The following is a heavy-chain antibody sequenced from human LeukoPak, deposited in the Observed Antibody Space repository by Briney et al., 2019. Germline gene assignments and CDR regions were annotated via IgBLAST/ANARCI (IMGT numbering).Heavy chain of an antibody. CDR2: IKQDGSEK. Sequence: GGSLRLSCAASGFTFSSYWMSWVRQAPGKGLEWVANIKQDGSEKYYVDSVKGRFTISRDNAKNSLYLQMNSLRAEDTAVYYCARDDSDSSGWSFFDYWGQGTLVTVSS. D-gene: IGHD6-19*01. J-gene: IGHJ4*02. V-gene: IGHV3-7*01. CDR3: ARDDSDSSGWSFFDY. CDR1: GFTFSSYW.